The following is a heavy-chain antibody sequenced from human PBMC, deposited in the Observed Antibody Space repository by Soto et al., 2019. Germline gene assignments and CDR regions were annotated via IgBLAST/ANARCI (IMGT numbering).Heavy chain of an antibody. D-gene: IGHD3-3*01. J-gene: IGHJ4*02. CDR1: GFTFSTYA. V-gene: IGHV3-23*01. Sequence: EVQLLESGGGLVQPGGSLRLSCAASGFTFSTYAMSWVRQAPGKGLEWLSGISGSGDTTYYAESVKDRFTISRDNSENTLYLQINSLRAEDMAVYYSVKGLWICPDACRSGDYWGQGTLVTVSS. CDR2: ISGSGDTT. CDR3: VKGLWICPDACRSGDY.